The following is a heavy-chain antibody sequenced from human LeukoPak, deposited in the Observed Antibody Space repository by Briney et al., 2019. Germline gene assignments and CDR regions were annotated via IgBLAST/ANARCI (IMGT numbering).Heavy chain of an antibody. Sequence: GGSLRLSSAASGFTFSDYYMSWIRQAPGKGREWVSYISSSGSTIYYADSVEGRFTISRDHDKNPLYLEMNSLRAQDTTVYYCARSSSSSEGYYYYFYMDVWGEGTTVTVSS. V-gene: IGHV3-11*01. CDR2: ISSSGSTI. CDR1: GFTFSDYY. J-gene: IGHJ6*03. D-gene: IGHD6-6*01. CDR3: ARSSSSSEGYYYYFYMDV.